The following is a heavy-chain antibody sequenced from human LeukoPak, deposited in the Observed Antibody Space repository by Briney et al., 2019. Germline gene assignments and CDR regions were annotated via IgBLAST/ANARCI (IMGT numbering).Heavy chain of an antibody. D-gene: IGHD1-26*01. V-gene: IGHV3-23*01. CDR2: ISSGGST. CDR3: AKVNSGSYLRGAFDI. CDR1: GFILSNYA. Sequence: PGGSLRLSSAASGFILSNYAMTWVRQAPGKGLEWVSAISSGGSTYYADSVKGRFTISRDNFKNTLYLQMNSLRAEDTAVYYCAKVNSGSYLRGAFDIWGQGTMVTVSS. J-gene: IGHJ3*02.